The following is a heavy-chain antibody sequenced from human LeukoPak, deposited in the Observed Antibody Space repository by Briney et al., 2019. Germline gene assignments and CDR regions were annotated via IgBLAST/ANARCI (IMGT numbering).Heavy chain of an antibody. J-gene: IGHJ4*02. CDR3: ARDRGLRYSGSYYDY. CDR1: GGTFSSYA. V-gene: IGHV1-69*06. CDR2: IIPIFGTA. D-gene: IGHD1-26*01. Sequence: ASVKVSCKASGGTFSSYAISWVRQTPGQGLEWMGGIIPIFGTANYAQKFQGRVTITADKSTSTAYMELSSLRSEDTAVYYCARDRGLRYSGSYYDYWGQGTLVTVSS.